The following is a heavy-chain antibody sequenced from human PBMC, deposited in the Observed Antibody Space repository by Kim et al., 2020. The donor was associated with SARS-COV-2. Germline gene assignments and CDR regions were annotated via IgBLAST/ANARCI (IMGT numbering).Heavy chain of an antibody. V-gene: IGHV3-30*18. D-gene: IGHD3-3*01. CDR2: ISYDGSNK. CDR1: GFTFSSYG. J-gene: IGHJ6*02. Sequence: GGSLRLSCAASGFTFSSYGMHWVRQAPGKGLEWVAVISYDGSNKYYADSVKGRFTISRDNSKNTLHLQMNSLRAEDTAVYYCAKDQEYYDFWSVYYTDSRYYYYYGMDVWGQGTTVTVSS. CDR3: AKDQEYYDFWSVYYTDSRYYYYYGMDV.